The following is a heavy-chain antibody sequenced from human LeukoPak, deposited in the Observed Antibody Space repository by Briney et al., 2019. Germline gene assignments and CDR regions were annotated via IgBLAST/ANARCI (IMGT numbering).Heavy chain of an antibody. CDR3: ARDRVRGNSNPYFDY. CDR1: GGSISSYY. J-gene: IGHJ4*02. D-gene: IGHD4-11*01. V-gene: IGHV4-59*01. CDR2: IYYSGST. Sequence: PSETLSLTCTVSGGSISSYYWSWIRQPPGKGLEWIGYIYYSGSTNYNPSLKSRVTISVDTSKNQFSLKLRSVTAADTAVYYCARDRVRGNSNPYFDYWGQGTLVTVSS.